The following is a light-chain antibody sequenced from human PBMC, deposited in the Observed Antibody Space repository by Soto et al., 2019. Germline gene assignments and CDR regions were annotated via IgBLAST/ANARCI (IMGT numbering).Light chain of an antibody. Sequence: QSVLTQPASVSGSPGQSITISCTGTSSDVGGYNYVSWYQQHPGKAPKFIIYEVSNRPSGVSNRFSGSKSGDTASLTISGLHATDEADYYCRSYTSGSTLYVFGTGTQLTVL. CDR1: SSDVGGYNY. CDR2: EVS. J-gene: IGLJ1*01. V-gene: IGLV2-14*01. CDR3: RSYTSGSTLYV.